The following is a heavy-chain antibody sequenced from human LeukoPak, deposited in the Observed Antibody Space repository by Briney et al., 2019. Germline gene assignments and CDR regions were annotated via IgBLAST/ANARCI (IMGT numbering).Heavy chain of an antibody. CDR3: ASGGVVYGACCDF. D-gene: IGHD3-16*01. CDR1: GITLSHYA. V-gene: IGHV3-23*01. Sequence: GGSLRLSCEASGITLSHYAMSWVRQAPGKGLEWVSAISGSGANIYHADFVKGRFTISRDNYKNNLYLQMNSLGVEDTAVYYCASGGVVYGACCDFWGQGTLVTVSS. CDR2: ISGSGANI. J-gene: IGHJ4*02.